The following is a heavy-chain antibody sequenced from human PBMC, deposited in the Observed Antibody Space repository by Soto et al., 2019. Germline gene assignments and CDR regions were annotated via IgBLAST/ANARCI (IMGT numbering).Heavy chain of an antibody. CDR3: AKGANYDILTGYYADFDY. CDR2: ISWNSGSI. D-gene: IGHD3-9*01. Sequence: SLKISCAASGFTFDDYAMHWVRQAPGKGLEWVSGISWNSGSIGYADSVKGRFTISSDNAKNSLYLQMNSLRAEDTALYYCAKGANYDILTGYYADFDYWGQGTLVTVSS. CDR1: GFTFDDYA. J-gene: IGHJ4*02. V-gene: IGHV3-9*01.